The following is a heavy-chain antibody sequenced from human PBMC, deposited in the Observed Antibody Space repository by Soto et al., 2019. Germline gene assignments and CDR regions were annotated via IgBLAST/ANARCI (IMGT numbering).Heavy chain of an antibody. D-gene: IGHD1-26*01. J-gene: IGHJ4*02. Sequence: EVQLVESGGGLVQPGGSLRLSCAASGFTFSSYSMNWVRQAPGKGLEWVSYISSSSSTIYYADSVKGRFTISRDNAKNSLYLQMNSLTDDDTAVYYCARDPALWELLLFDYWGQGTLVTVSS. CDR2: ISSSSSTI. CDR3: ARDPALWELLLFDY. CDR1: GFTFSSYS. V-gene: IGHV3-48*02.